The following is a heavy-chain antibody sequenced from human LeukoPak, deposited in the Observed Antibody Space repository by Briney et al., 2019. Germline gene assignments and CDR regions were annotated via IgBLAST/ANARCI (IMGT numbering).Heavy chain of an antibody. V-gene: IGHV1-2*02. CDR1: GYTFTGYY. CDR2: INPNSGGT. J-gene: IGHJ6*02. CDR3: ARDRRITIFGVVIPPDDYYYYGMDV. D-gene: IGHD3-3*01. Sequence: GASAKVSCKASGYTFTGYYMHWVRQAPGQGLEWMGWINPNSGGTNYAQKFQGRVTMTRDTSISTAYMELSRLRSDDTAVYYCARDRRITIFGVVIPPDDYYYYGMDVWGQGTTVTVSS.